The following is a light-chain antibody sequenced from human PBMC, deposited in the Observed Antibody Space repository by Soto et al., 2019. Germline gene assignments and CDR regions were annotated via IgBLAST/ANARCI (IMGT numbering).Light chain of an antibody. Sequence: DIQMTQYPSSLSASVGDRVTITCRASQSISSYLHWYQQKPGKAPKLLIYAASTLQSGVPSRFSGSGSGTDSTLTISSLQPEDFATYYCQQLNSYRSITFGQGTRLEV. CDR1: QSISSY. CDR2: AAS. V-gene: IGKV1-9*01. J-gene: IGKJ5*01. CDR3: QQLNSYRSIT.